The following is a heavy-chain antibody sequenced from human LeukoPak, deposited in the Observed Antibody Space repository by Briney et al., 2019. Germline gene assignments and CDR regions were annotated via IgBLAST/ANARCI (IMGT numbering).Heavy chain of an antibody. CDR1: GGSISSNY. CDR2: IYYSGST. CDR3: ARAVITFGGAVAKGFDC. D-gene: IGHD3-16*01. V-gene: IGHV4-59*01. Sequence: NPSETLSLTCTVSGGSISSNYWSWIRQPPGKGLEWIGYIYYSGSTDYNPSLESRVTMSLDTSKNQFSLNLSSVTAADTAIYYCARAVITFGGAVAKGFDCWGQGTLVTVSS. J-gene: IGHJ4*02.